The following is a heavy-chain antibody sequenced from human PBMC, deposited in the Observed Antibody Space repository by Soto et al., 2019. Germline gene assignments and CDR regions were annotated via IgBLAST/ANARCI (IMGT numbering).Heavy chain of an antibody. CDR2: IYHTGGT. V-gene: IGHV4-4*02. CDR3: ARSDWAFDY. J-gene: IGHJ4*02. Sequence: QVQLQESGPGLVKPSGTVSLTCAVSGGSISSDNWWNWIRQPPGKGLEWIGQIYHTGGTTYNPSLKSRVTISLGKSKIHFSLKLSTVTAADTAVYYCARSDWAFDYWGQGTLVTVSS. D-gene: IGHD3-9*01. CDR1: GGSISSDNW.